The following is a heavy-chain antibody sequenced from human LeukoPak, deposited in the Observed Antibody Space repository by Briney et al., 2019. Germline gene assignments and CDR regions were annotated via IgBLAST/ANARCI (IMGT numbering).Heavy chain of an antibody. CDR3: AHPWVLIPL. CDR1: GFTFSNYA. D-gene: IGHD1-1*01. V-gene: IGHV3-23*01. CDR2: ILGSGDST. Sequence: GGSLRLSCVASGFTFSNYAMSWVRQAPGKGLEWVSAILGSGDSTYYADSVKGRFTISRDNSKNTVYLQMSSLRVEDTAVYYCAHPWVLIPLWGQGTLVTVSS. J-gene: IGHJ4*02.